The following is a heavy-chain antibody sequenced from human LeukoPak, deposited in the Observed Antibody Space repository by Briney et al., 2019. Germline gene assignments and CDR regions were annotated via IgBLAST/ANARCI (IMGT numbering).Heavy chain of an antibody. J-gene: IGHJ4*02. CDR3: ARISSSYDYDY. CDR2: ISSNGGST. D-gene: IGHD6-6*01. V-gene: IGHV3-64*01. CDR1: GFTFRSYG. Sequence: PGGSLILSCAASGFTFRSYGMHWVRQAPGKGLEYVAAISSNGGSTDYANSVKGRFTISRDNSKNTLYLQMGSLRAEDMAVYYCARISSSYDYDYWGQGTLVTVSS.